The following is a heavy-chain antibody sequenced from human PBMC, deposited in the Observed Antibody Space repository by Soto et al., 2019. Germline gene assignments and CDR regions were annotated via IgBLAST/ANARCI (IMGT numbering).Heavy chain of an antibody. CDR3: ARVVPGAEAWFGP. Sequence: ASVKVSCKTSGYTFSNYGITWVRQAPGQPLEWLGWISLYSDGTSYARKFRGRVSMTTDTSTTTAYMELRSLRSDDTAVYYCARVVPGAEAWFGPWGQGTLVTVSS. CDR2: ISLYSDGT. V-gene: IGHV1-18*01. J-gene: IGHJ5*02. CDR1: GYTFSNYG.